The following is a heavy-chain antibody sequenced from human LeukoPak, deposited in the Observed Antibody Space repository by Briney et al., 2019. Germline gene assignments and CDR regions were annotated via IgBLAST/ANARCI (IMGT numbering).Heavy chain of an antibody. Sequence: SETLSLTCTVSGDSISSGGYYWSWIRQPPGKGLEWIGEINHSGGTNYNPSLKSRVTISVDTSKNLFSLKLSSVTAADTAVYYCARGGGNNWNDQVDYWGQGTLVTVSS. V-gene: IGHV4-39*07. CDR2: INHSGGT. CDR1: GDSISSGGYY. J-gene: IGHJ4*02. CDR3: ARGGGNNWNDQVDY. D-gene: IGHD1-20*01.